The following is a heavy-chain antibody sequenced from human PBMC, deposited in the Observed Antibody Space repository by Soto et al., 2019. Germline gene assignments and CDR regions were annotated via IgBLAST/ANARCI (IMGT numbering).Heavy chain of an antibody. V-gene: IGHV3-9*01. CDR1: GFTFDDYA. CDR2: ISLNSGSI. D-gene: IGHD3-22*01. CDR3: AKAGDSSSDAFDI. Sequence: SLSLSCAASGFTFDDYAMHWVRQAPGKGLEWVSGISLNSGSIGYADSVKGRFTISRDNAKNSLYLQMNSLRAEDTALYYCAKAGDSSSDAFDIWGQGTMVTVSS. J-gene: IGHJ3*02.